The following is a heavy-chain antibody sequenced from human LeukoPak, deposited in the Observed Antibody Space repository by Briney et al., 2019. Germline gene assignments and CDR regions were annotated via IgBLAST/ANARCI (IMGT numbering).Heavy chain of an antibody. CDR1: GGSFSGYY. V-gene: IGHV4-34*01. D-gene: IGHD2-2*01. CDR3: ATPGRDLVVVPAASPQY. Sequence: SETLSLTCAVYGGSFSGYYWSWIRQPPGKGLEWIGEISHSGSTTYNSSLRSRVTISVDTSKNQFSLKLSSVTAADTAVYYCATPGRDLVVVPAASPQYWGQGTLVTVSS. CDR2: ISHSGST. J-gene: IGHJ4*02.